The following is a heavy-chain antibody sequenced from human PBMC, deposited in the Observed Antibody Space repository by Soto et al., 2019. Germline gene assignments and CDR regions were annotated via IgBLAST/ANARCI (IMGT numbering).Heavy chain of an antibody. V-gene: IGHV4-31*03. CDR3: ARDLPYCSSTSCYRYWYFDL. CDR1: GGSISSGGYY. J-gene: IGHJ2*01. CDR2: IYYSGST. Sequence: QVQLQESGPGLVKPSQTLSLTCTVSGGSISSGGYYWSWIRQHPGKGLEWIGYIYYSGSTYYNPSSKSRVTISVDTSKNQFSLKLSSVTAADTAVYYCARDLPYCSSTSCYRYWYFDLWGRGTLVTVSS. D-gene: IGHD2-2*01.